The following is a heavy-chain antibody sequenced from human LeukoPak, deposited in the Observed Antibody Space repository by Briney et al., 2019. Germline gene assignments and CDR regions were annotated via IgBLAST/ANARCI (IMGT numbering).Heavy chain of an antibody. V-gene: IGHV3-23*01. CDR2: ISGNGGST. CDR3: AKDVLGTSISSWEDY. D-gene: IGHD2-2*01. Sequence: PGGSLRLSCAASGFSFSSYAMSWVRQAPGKGLEWVSGISGNGGSTNYADSAKGRFTISRDNSKNTLYLQMNSLRAEDTAVYYCAKDVLGTSISSWEDYWGQGTLVTVSS. CDR1: GFSFSSYA. J-gene: IGHJ4*02.